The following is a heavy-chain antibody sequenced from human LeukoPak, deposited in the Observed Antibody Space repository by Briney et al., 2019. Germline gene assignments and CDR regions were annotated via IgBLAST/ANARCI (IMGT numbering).Heavy chain of an antibody. V-gene: IGHV3-48*02. D-gene: IGHD1-1*01. CDR1: GFTFSRYN. CDR2: ISSSSTTI. CDR3: ARDYNFAFDH. J-gene: IGHJ4*02. Sequence: PGGSLRLSCAASGFTFSRYNMNWVRQAPGKGLEWVSFISSSSTTIFYADSVKGRFTISRDNAKNSLYLQMNSLRDEDTAVYYCARDYNFAFDHWGQGTLVTVSS.